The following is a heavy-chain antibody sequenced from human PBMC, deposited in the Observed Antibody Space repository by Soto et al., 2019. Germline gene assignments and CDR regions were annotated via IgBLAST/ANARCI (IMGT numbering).Heavy chain of an antibody. D-gene: IGHD1-20*01. V-gene: IGHV3-30-3*01. Sequence: QVHLVESGGGVVQPGRSLRLSCAASGFTFSIYAMHWVRQAPGKGLEWVSIISYDGSYKYYADSVKGRFTVSRDNSRNTVYLQMNSLRAADTAVYYCAKDSQSYNWAQALGHWGQGTPVTVSS. J-gene: IGHJ4*02. CDR2: ISYDGSYK. CDR1: GFTFSIYA. CDR3: AKDSQSYNWAQALGH.